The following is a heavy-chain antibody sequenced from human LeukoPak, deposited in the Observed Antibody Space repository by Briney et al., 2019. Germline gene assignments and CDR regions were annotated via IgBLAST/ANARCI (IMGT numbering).Heavy chain of an antibody. V-gene: IGHV1-58*01. CDR2: IVVGSGNT. CDR3: AADFFGGEFYDFWSGPYW. J-gene: IGHJ4*02. CDR1: GFTFTSSA. Sequence: GASVKVSCKASGFTFTSSAVQWVRQARGQRLEWIGWIVVGSGNTNYAQKFQERVTITRDMSTSTAYMELSSLRSEDTAVYYCAADFFGGEFYDFWSGPYWWGQGTLVTVSS. D-gene: IGHD3-3*01.